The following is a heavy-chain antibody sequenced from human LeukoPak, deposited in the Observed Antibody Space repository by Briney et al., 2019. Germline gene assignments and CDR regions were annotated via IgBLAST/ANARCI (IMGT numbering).Heavy chain of an antibody. J-gene: IGHJ6*02. CDR2: ISAYNGNT. Sequence: ASVKVSCKASGYTFTSYGIGWVRQAPGQGLEWMGWISAYNGNTNYAQKLQGRVTMTTDTSTSTAYMELRSLRSDDTAVYYCARDPKFYYYYYGMDVWGQGTTVTVSS. CDR3: ARDPKFYYYYYGMDV. V-gene: IGHV1-18*01. CDR1: GYTFTSYG.